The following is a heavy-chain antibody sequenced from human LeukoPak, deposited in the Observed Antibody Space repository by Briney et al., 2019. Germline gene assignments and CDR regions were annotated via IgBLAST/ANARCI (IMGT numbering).Heavy chain of an antibody. V-gene: IGHV1-69*13. CDR3: ASPSIAARQGKAYFDY. D-gene: IGHD6-6*01. J-gene: IGHJ4*02. CDR1: GYTFTSYA. CDR2: IIPIFGTA. Sequence: ASVKVSCKASGYTFTSYAISWVRQAPGQGLEWMGGIIPIFGTANYAQKFQGRVTITADESTSTAYMELSSLRSEDTAVYYCASPSIAARQGKAYFDYWGQGTLVTVSS.